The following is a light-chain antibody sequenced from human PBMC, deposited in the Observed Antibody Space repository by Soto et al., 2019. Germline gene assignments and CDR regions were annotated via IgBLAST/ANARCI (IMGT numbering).Light chain of an antibody. Sequence: DIQMTQSPSSLSASVGDRVTITCRASQSISSYLNWYQHKPGKAPKLLIYAASSFQSGVPSRFSGSESGTDFTLTISSLQPEDFATYYCQQTYSAQLTFGGGTKVDIK. CDR1: QSISSY. V-gene: IGKV1-39*01. J-gene: IGKJ4*01. CDR3: QQTYSAQLT. CDR2: AAS.